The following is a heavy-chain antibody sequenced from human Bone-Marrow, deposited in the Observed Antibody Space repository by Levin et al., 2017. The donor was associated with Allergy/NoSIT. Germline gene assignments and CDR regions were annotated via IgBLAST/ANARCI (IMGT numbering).Heavy chain of an antibody. J-gene: IGHJ4*02. Sequence: SETLSLTCAASGGSISSGGYSWSWIRQPPGKGLEWIGYIYHSGSTYYSPSLKSRVTISADWSKNQFSLDLGSVTAADTAVYYCARGGYCGGDCYSSFDSWGQGTLVTVSS. V-gene: IGHV4-30-2*01. D-gene: IGHD2-21*02. CDR1: GGSISSGGYS. CDR3: ARGGYCGGDCYSSFDS. CDR2: IYHSGST.